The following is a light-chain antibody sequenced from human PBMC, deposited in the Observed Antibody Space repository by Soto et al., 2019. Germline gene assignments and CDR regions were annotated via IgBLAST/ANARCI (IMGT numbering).Light chain of an antibody. V-gene: IGKV3-11*01. CDR2: AAS. J-gene: IGKJ4*01. Sequence: EIVLTQSPATLPLSPGERATLSCRASQSVSSYLAWYQQKPGQAPRLLIYAASNRATGIPARFSGSGSGTDFPLTISSLEPEDFAVYYCQQRRNWPPDTFGGGTKVEIK. CDR3: QQRRNWPPDT. CDR1: QSVSSY.